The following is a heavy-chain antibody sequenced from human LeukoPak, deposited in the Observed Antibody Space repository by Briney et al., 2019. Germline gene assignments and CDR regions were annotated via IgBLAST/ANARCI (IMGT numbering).Heavy chain of an antibody. CDR1: GFIFSTYG. CDR3: ARLNFGDDY. CDR2: IRHDGSIK. J-gene: IGHJ4*02. D-gene: IGHD4-17*01. Sequence: PGGSLRLSCAASGFIFSTYGMYWVRQAPGKGLEWVAFIRHDGSIKNYADSVKGRSTISRDNSKNTLYLQMNSLRAEDTAIYYCARLNFGDDYWGQGTLVAVSS. V-gene: IGHV3-30*02.